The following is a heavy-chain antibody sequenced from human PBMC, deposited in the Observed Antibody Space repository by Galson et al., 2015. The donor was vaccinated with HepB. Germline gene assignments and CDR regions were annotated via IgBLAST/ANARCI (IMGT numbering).Heavy chain of an antibody. J-gene: IGHJ6*02. CDR1: GYSFTSYG. CDR2: ISAYKGNT. V-gene: IGHV1-18*01. D-gene: IGHD2-15*01. CDR3: GRDPTVVAGPWGGMDV. Sequence: SVKVSCKASGYSFTSYGVSWVRQAPGQGLEWVGWISAYKGNTNYAQKVQGRVTMTRDTSTSTAYMELRSLRYDDTAVYYCGRDPTVVAGPWGGMDVWGQGTTVTVSS.